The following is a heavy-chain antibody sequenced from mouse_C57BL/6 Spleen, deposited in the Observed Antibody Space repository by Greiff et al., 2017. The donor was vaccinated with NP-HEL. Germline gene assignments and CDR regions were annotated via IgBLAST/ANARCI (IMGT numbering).Heavy chain of an antibody. CDR3: AKRYDYDAGAMDY. CDR2: IWGGGST. V-gene: IGHV2-9*01. J-gene: IGHJ4*01. CDR1: GFSLTSYG. D-gene: IGHD2-4*01. Sequence: QVQLKESGPGLVAPSQSLSISCTVSGFSLTSYGVDWVRQPPGKGLGWLGVIWGGGSTNYNSALMFRPSISKDNSKSQVFLKMNSLQTDDRAMYCCAKRYDYDAGAMDYWGQGTSVTVAS.